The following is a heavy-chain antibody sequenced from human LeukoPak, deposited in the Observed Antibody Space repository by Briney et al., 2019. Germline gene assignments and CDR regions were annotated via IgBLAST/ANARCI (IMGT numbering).Heavy chain of an antibody. CDR2: ISSGGSNK. J-gene: IGHJ3*02. CDR3: ASIPLEVVAAAGDDAFDI. Sequence: GGFLRLSCAASGFTFSNYPMHWVRQAPGKGLEWVAVISSGGSNKYFADSLKGRFTISRDNSRNTLSLQMNSLTTEDTAVYYCASIPLEVVAAAGDDAFDIWGQGTMVTVSS. V-gene: IGHV3-30*04. CDR1: GFTFSNYP. D-gene: IGHD6-13*01.